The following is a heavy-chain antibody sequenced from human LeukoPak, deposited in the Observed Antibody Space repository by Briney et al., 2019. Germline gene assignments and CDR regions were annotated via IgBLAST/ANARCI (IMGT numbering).Heavy chain of an antibody. D-gene: IGHD3-10*01. V-gene: IGHV4-38-2*02. J-gene: IGHJ4*02. CDR3: ARGVWGAFGDY. Sequence: SETLSLTCTVSGYSISSGYYWGWIRQPPGKGLEWIGSIYHSGSTYYNPSLKSRVTISVDTSKNQFSLKLSSVTAADTAVYYCARGVWGAFGDYWGQGTLVTVSS. CDR1: GYSISSGYY. CDR2: IYHSGST.